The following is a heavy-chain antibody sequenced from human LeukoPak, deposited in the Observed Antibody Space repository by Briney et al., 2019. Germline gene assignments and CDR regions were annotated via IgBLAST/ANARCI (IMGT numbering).Heavy chain of an antibody. J-gene: IGHJ3*02. CDR1: GFTFSGYA. CDR2: ISGSGGST. D-gene: IGHD3-10*01. V-gene: IGHV3-23*01. Sequence: GGSLRLSCAASGFTFSGYAMNWVRQAPGEGLEWVSAISGSGGSTYYADSVKGRFTISRDNSKNTLYLQMASLRAEDTAIYHCAKDLLEFLYDAFDIWGQGTMVTVSS. CDR3: AKDLLEFLYDAFDI.